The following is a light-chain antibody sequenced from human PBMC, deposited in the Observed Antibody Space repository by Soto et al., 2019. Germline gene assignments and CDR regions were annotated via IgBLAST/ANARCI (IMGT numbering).Light chain of an antibody. CDR2: DAS. Sequence: DIQMTQSPSSLSASVGDRVSITCPASQDMSDFLNWFQQKPGKAPKLLISDASYLETGVPSRFSGSGSGTDFTLTISSLQPDDFATYYCQQYDSLPFSFGPGTKVDFK. CDR3: QQYDSLPFS. J-gene: IGKJ3*01. CDR1: QDMSDF. V-gene: IGKV1-33*01.